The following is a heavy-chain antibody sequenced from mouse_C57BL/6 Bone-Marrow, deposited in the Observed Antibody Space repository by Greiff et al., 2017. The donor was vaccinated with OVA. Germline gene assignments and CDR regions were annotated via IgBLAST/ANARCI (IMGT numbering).Heavy chain of an antibody. V-gene: IGHV5-6*01. CDR2: ISSGGSYT. CDR3: ARRENYYSNYDYAMDY. J-gene: IGHJ4*01. D-gene: IGHD2-5*01. CDR1: GFTFSSYG. Sequence: EVQLVESGGDLVKPGGSLKLSCAASGFTFSSYGMSWVRQTPDKRLVWVATISSGGSYTYYPDSVKGRFTISRDNAKNTLYLQMSSLKSEDTAMYYCARRENYYSNYDYAMDYWGQGTSVTVSS.